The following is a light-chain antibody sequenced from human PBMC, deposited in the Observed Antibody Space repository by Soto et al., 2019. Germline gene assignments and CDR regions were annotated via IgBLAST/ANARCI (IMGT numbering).Light chain of an antibody. CDR1: QGVSSY. CDR2: AAS. J-gene: IGKJ2*01. CDR3: QQRYKTPHT. Sequence: DIQMTQSPSSLSASVGDRVTITCLAMQGVSSYLLWSQQRQGRAPKLLIYAASNLLSGVPSRFSGSGSGTNLTLTISSLQPEHFATYYCQQRYKTPHTFGQGTTRE. V-gene: IGKV1-39*01.